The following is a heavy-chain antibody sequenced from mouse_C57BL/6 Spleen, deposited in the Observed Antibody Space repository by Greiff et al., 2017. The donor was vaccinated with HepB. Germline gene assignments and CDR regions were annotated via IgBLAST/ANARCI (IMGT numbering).Heavy chain of an antibody. V-gene: IGHV2-5*01. J-gene: IGHJ4*01. Sequence: VQLQQSGPGLVQPSQSLSITCTVSGFSLTSYGVHWVRQSPGKGLEWLGVIWRGGSTDYNAAFMSRLSITKDNSKSQVFFKMNSLQADDTAIYYCAKKLLSNYGGYYAMDYWGQGTSVTVSS. CDR1: GFSLTSYG. CDR3: AKKLLSNYGGYYAMDY. CDR2: IWRGGST. D-gene: IGHD2-5*01.